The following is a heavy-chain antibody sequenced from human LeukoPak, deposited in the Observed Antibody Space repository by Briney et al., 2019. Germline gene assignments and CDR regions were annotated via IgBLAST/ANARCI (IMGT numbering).Heavy chain of an antibody. D-gene: IGHD4-23*01. CDR2: IRSKAYGATT. Sequence: GRSLILSCTASGFTFGDYAMSWVRQAPGKGLEWVGFIRSKAYGATTEYAASVKGRFTISRDDSKSIAYLQMNSLKTEDTAVYYCTRAPYGGNSLATYWGQGTLVTVSS. V-gene: IGHV3-49*04. CDR3: TRAPYGGNSLATY. J-gene: IGHJ4*02. CDR1: GFTFGDYA.